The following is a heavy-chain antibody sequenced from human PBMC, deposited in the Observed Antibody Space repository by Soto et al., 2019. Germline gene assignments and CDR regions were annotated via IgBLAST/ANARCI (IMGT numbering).Heavy chain of an antibody. D-gene: IGHD6-6*01. V-gene: IGHV1-46*01. CDR1: GYIFTNFY. CDR3: TRGLASGDY. J-gene: IGHJ4*02. CDR2: INPNGGST. Sequence: QVQLVQPGAEVKKPGASVKFSCKASGYIFTNFYIHWVRQAPGQGLEWIGIINPNGGSTNYAQNFQGRVTMTRDTSTSTVYMDLSSLRCEDTAVYYCTRGLASGDYWGQGTLITVS.